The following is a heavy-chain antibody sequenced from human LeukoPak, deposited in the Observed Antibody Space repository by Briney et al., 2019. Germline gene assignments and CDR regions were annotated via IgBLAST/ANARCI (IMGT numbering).Heavy chain of an antibody. D-gene: IGHD6-13*01. J-gene: IGHJ6*03. CDR2: MNPNSGNT. Sequence: ASLKLSCTASGYTFTSYDINWVRQATGQGLEWMGCMNPNSGNTGYAQKFQGRVTMTRNTAISTAYMELSRLRSEDTAVYYCARKGYGSRWYRPPYFYYYMDVWGKGTTVTISS. V-gene: IGHV1-8*01. CDR1: GYTFTSYD. CDR3: ARKGYGSRWYRPPYFYYYMDV.